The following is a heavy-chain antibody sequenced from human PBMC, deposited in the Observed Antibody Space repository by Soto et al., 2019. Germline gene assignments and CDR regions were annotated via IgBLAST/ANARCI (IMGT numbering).Heavy chain of an antibody. CDR3: GKVVEAATRHTDFDY. J-gene: IGHJ4*02. Sequence: PSETLSLTCTVSGASIKSSNYFWGWIRQPPGKGLEFVGSIHSSGGTYYNPSLKSRVTISVDTSKNQFSLKVTSVTAADTAVYYCGKVVEAATRHTDFDYWGQGTLVTVSS. D-gene: IGHD2-15*01. CDR1: GASIKSSNYF. V-gene: IGHV4-39*01. CDR2: IHSSGGT.